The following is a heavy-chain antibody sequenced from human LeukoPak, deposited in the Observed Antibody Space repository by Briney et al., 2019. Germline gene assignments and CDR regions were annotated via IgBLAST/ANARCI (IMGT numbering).Heavy chain of an antibody. CDR3: ARDLVASSYYYYGMDV. D-gene: IGHD2-21*01. Sequence: PGGSLRLSCAASGFTFSYYYMSWIRQAPGKGLEWVSYISSSGSTIYYADSVKGRFTISRDNAKNSLYLQMNSLRAEDTAVYYCARDLVASSYYYYGMDVWGQGTTVTVSS. J-gene: IGHJ6*02. V-gene: IGHV3-11*01. CDR2: ISSSGSTI. CDR1: GFTFSYYY.